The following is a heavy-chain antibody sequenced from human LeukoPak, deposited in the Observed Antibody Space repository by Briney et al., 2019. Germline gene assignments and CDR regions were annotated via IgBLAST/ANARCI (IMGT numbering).Heavy chain of an antibody. Sequence: ASVKVSRKASGYTFTSYGISWVRQAPGQGLEWMGWISAYNGNTNYAQKLQGRVTMTTDTSTSTAYMELRSLRSDDTAVYYCARDKDVDPPYYAGIDWGQGTLVTVSS. CDR3: ARDKDVDPPYYAGID. J-gene: IGHJ4*02. CDR2: ISAYNGNT. D-gene: IGHD2/OR15-2a*01. V-gene: IGHV1-18*01. CDR1: GYTFTSYG.